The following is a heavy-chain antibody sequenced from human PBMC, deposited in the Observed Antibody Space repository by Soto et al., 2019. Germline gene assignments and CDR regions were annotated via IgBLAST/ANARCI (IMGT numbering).Heavy chain of an antibody. CDR2: IYYSGST. CDR1: GGSISSYY. Sequence: ETLSLTCTVSGGSISSYYWSWIRQSPGKGLEWIGCIYYSGSTNYNPSLKSRVTISVDTSKNQFSVRLSSVTAADTAVYYCARGPWYYDGRGYSPFDFWGQGALVTVSS. D-gene: IGHD3-22*01. J-gene: IGHJ4*02. V-gene: IGHV4-59*08. CDR3: ARGPWYYDGRGYSPFDF.